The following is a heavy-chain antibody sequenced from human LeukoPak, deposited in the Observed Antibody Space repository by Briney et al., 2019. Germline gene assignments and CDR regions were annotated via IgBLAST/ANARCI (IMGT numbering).Heavy chain of an antibody. CDR2: ISSSGSTI. Sequence: GGSLRLSCAASGFTFSDYYMSWIRQAPGKGLEWVSYISSSGSTIYYADSVKGRFTISRDNAKNSLYLQMNSLRAEDTAVYYCAGARRTVTSADAFDIWGQGTMVTVSS. D-gene: IGHD4-17*01. J-gene: IGHJ3*02. CDR3: AGARRTVTSADAFDI. CDR1: GFTFSDYY. V-gene: IGHV3-11*01.